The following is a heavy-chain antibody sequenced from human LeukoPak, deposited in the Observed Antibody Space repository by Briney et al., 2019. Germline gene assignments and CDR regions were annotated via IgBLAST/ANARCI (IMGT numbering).Heavy chain of an antibody. D-gene: IGHD3-3*01. CDR2: IRYDGSNK. CDR3: AKVGYYDFWSGYYQILYYYYYYMDV. J-gene: IGHJ6*03. V-gene: IGHV3-30*02. Sequence: TGGSLRLSCAASGFTFSSYGMHWVRQAPGKGLEWVAFIRYDGSNKYYADSVKGRFTISRDNSKNTLYLQMNSLRAEDTAVYYCAKVGYYDFWSGYYQILYYYYYYMDVWGKGTTVTVSS. CDR1: GFTFSSYG.